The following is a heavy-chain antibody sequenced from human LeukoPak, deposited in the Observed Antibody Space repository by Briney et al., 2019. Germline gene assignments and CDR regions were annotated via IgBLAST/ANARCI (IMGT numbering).Heavy chain of an antibody. J-gene: IGHJ4*02. V-gene: IGHV1-18*04. Sequence: ASVKVSCKASGYTFTSYDISWVRQAPGQGLEWMGWISPYNGNTNYAQKLQGRVTLTTDTSTSTVYMELRSLRSDDTAVYYCARDLRLRLGELSPPGGYWGQGTPVTVSS. CDR2: ISPYNGNT. D-gene: IGHD3-16*02. CDR3: ARDLRLRLGELSPPGGY. CDR1: GYTFTSYD.